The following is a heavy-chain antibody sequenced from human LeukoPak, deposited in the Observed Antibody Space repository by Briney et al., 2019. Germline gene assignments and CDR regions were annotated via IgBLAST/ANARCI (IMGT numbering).Heavy chain of an antibody. J-gene: IGHJ6*02. CDR2: ISSGGSTI. V-gene: IGHV3-48*04. CDR3: ARDHVGGDYYYYSIDA. CDR1: GFTFSSNS. Sequence: GGSLRLSCAASGFTFSSNSMNWVRQAPGKGLEWISYISSGGSTIYYADSVRGRFTISRDAAKNSLYLQMNSLRAEDTAVYYCARDHVGGDYYYYSIDAWGHGTTVTVSS. D-gene: IGHD2-21*01.